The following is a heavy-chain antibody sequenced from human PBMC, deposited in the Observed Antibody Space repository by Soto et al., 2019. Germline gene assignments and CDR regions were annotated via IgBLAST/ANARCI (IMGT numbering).Heavy chain of an antibody. CDR2: ISAYNGNT. D-gene: IGHD5-12*01. V-gene: IGHV1-18*01. J-gene: IGHJ6*02. Sequence: ASVKVSCKASGYTFTSYGISWVRQAPGQGLEWMGWISAYNGNTNYAQKLQGRVTMTTDTSTSTAYMELRSLRSDDTAVYYCARGRDNSGYDFFRSYYYYGMDVWGQGTTVTVSS. CDR3: ARGRDNSGYDFFRSYYYYGMDV. CDR1: GYTFTSYG.